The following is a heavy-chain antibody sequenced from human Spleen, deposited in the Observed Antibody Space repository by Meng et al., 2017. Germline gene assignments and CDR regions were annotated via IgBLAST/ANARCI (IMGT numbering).Heavy chain of an antibody. CDR3: VKGTPGRSYCDY. V-gene: IGHV1-18*01. CDR2: FVNYGDT. D-gene: IGHD3-10*01. Sequence: QVHLLQSGPEVKKPGASVRVSCTASAYASGTYGISWVRQAPGQGLEWMGWFVNYGDTYPAPKFQGRVTITTDTYTNTVFMDLRSLTSDDTAVYYCVKGTPGRSYCDYWGPGTLVTVSS. J-gene: IGHJ4*02. CDR1: AYASGTYG.